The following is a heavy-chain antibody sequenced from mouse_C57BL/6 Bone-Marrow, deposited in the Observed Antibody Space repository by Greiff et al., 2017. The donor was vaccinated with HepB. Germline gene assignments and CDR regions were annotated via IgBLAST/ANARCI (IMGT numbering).Heavy chain of an antibody. Sequence: VKLMESGAELARPGASVKLSCKASGYTFTSYGISWVKQRTGQGLEWIGEIYPRSGNTYYNEKFKGKATLTADKSSSTAYMELRSLTSEDSAVYFCARNYGSRGGDYAMDYWGQGTSVTVSS. J-gene: IGHJ4*01. CDR3: ARNYGSRGGDYAMDY. CDR2: IYPRSGNT. CDR1: GYTFTSYG. D-gene: IGHD1-1*01. V-gene: IGHV1-81*01.